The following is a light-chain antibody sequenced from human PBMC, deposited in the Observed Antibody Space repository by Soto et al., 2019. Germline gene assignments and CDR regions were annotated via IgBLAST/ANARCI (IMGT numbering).Light chain of an antibody. CDR3: FSHRGGDSHV. Sequence: QSALTQPASVSGSPGQSITISCTGTSSDVGGYNYVSWYQQYPGKAPKLMIYGVTNRPSGVSNRFSGSKTGNTASLIISGLQAEEEAYYYCFSHRGGDSHVFGTGTKVTVL. J-gene: IGLJ1*01. CDR1: SSDVGGYNY. CDR2: GVT. V-gene: IGLV2-14*01.